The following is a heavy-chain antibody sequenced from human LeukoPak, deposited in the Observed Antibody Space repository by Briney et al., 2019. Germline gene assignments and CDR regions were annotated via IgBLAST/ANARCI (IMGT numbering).Heavy chain of an antibody. J-gene: IGHJ4*02. D-gene: IGHD6-13*01. Sequence: SETLSLTCTVSGGSISSSSYYWGWIRQPPGKGLEWIGSIYYSGSTYYNPSLKSRVTISVDTSKNQFSLKLSSVTAADTAVYYCARDRGSSHRHRGNYFDYWGQGTLVTVSS. CDR3: ARDRGSSHRHRGNYFDY. CDR2: IYYSGST. CDR1: GGSISSSSYY. V-gene: IGHV4-39*07.